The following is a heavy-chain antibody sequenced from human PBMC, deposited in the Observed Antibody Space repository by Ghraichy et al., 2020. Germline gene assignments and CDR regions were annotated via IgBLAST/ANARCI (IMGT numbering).Heavy chain of an antibody. CDR2: ISGSGGST. CDR3: AKAPLFVVVVADTQLFDY. J-gene: IGHJ4*02. D-gene: IGHD2-15*01. V-gene: IGHV3-23*01. CDR1: GFIFSSYA. Sequence: GGSLRLSCAASGFIFSSYAMSWVRQAPGKGLEWVSAISGSGGSTYYADSVKGRFTISRDNSKNTLYLQMNSLRAEDTAVYYCAKAPLFVVVVADTQLFDYWGQGTLVTVSS.